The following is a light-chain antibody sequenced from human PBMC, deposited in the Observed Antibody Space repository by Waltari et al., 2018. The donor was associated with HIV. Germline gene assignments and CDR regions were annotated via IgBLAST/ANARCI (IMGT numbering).Light chain of an antibody. J-gene: IGLJ2*01. CDR1: NSHIATHD. V-gene: IGLV1-40*01. CDR2: NTN. CDR3: QSSDSTLSGSV. Sequence: QSVLTQPPSVSGAPGQRVTLSCTASNSHIATHDVHWYQQFPGTAPQLLIYNTNSRPSGVPDRFSGSKSGTSASLAITGLQSEDEADYFCQSSDSTLSGSVFGGGTKLTVL.